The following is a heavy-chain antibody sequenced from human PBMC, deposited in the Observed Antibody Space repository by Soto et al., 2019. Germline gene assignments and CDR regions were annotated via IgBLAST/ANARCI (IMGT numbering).Heavy chain of an antibody. CDR3: ASITEAEKTSQDFNY. J-gene: IGHJ4*02. D-gene: IGHD3-3*01. V-gene: IGHV1-69*13. CDR2: IIPIFGTA. Sequence: SSVKVSCKASGGTISSYAISWLRQAPGQGLEWMGWIIPIFGTANYAQKFQGRVTITADESTSTAYMELISLRSEDTTVYYCASITEAEKTSQDFNYYGQGTLVTVS. CDR1: GGTISSYA.